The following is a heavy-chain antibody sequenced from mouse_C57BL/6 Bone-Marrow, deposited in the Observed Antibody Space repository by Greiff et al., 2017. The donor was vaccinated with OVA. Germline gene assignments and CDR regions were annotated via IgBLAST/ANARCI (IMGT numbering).Heavy chain of an antibody. D-gene: IGHD2-3*01. J-gene: IGHJ3*01. CDR2: IDPEDGDT. Sequence: EVKLMESGAELVRPGASVKLSCTASGFNIKDYYMHWVKQRPEQGLEWIGRIDPEDGDTEYAPKFQGKATMTADTSSNPAYLQLSSLTSEDTAVYYCTDDGYYFWFAYWGQGTLVTVSA. CDR3: TDDGYYFWFAY. V-gene: IGHV14-1*01. CDR1: GFNIKDYY.